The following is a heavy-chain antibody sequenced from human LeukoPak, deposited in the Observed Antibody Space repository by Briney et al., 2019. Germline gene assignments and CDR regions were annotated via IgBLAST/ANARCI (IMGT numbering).Heavy chain of an antibody. V-gene: IGHV1-18*01. CDR1: GYTFTSYG. CDR3: ARETYCSSTSCYDY. Sequence: GASVKVSCKASGYTFTSYGISWGRQAPGQGLEWMGWISAYNGNTNYAQKLQGRVTMTTDTSTSTAYMQLRSLRSDDTAVYYCARETYCSSTSCYDYWGQGTLVTVSS. CDR2: ISAYNGNT. J-gene: IGHJ4*02. D-gene: IGHD2-2*01.